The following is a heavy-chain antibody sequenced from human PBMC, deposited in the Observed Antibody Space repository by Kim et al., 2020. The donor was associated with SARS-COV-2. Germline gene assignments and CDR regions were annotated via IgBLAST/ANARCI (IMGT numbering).Heavy chain of an antibody. V-gene: IGHV4-39*07. Sequence: KRRVTIARDTSKNQFSLKLSSVTAADTAVYYCARWGYYYDSSGYRRSFDYWGQGTLVTVSS. D-gene: IGHD3-22*01. CDR3: ARWGYYYDSSGYRRSFDY. J-gene: IGHJ4*02.